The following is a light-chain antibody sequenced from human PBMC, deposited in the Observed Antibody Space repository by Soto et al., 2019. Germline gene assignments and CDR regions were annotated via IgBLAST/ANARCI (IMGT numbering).Light chain of an antibody. CDR1: SGHSTYA. J-gene: IGLJ2*01. CDR2: LNSDGSH. CDR3: QTWGTAIHDVV. V-gene: IGLV4-69*01. Sequence: QAVVTQSPSASASLGASVKLTCTLSSGHSTYAIAWHQQQPEKGPRYLMKLNSDGSHSKGDGISDRFSGSSSGAERHLTISSLQSEDEADYYCQTWGTAIHDVVFGGGTKLTVL.